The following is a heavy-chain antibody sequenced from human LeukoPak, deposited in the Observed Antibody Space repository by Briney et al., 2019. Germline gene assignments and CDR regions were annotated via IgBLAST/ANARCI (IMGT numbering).Heavy chain of an antibody. V-gene: IGHV1-2*02. J-gene: IGHJ4*02. D-gene: IGHD1-26*01. CDR3: ARSVLARYYDVGEGYFDY. CDR1: GYTFTSYY. CDR2: INPNSGGT. Sequence: ASVKVSCKASGYTFTSYYMHWVRQAPGQGLEWMGWINPNSGGTNYAQKFQGRVTMTRDTSISTAYMELSRLRSDDTAVYYCARSVLARYYDVGEGYFDYWGQGTLVTVSS.